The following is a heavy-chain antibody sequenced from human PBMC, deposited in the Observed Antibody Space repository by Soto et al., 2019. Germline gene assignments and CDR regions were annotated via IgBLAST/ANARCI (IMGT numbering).Heavy chain of an antibody. CDR1: GFTFSDYY. Sequence: GSLRPSCAASGFTFSDYYMSWIRQAPGKGLEWVSYISSSGNTVYYADSVEGRFTISRDNAQNSLYLQMNSLRAEDTAVYYCARDSRVYYGSGSSVDGWGQGTLVTVSS. D-gene: IGHD3-10*01. J-gene: IGHJ4*02. CDR2: ISSSGNTV. V-gene: IGHV3-11*01. CDR3: ARDSRVYYGSGSSVDG.